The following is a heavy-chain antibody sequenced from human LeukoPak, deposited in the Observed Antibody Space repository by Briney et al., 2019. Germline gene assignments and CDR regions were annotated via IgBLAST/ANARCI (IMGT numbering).Heavy chain of an antibody. J-gene: IGHJ4*02. CDR1: GFSLSVSGVG. V-gene: IGHV2-5*02. CDR3: AHSDRYCSGGSCYPGSYFDY. D-gene: IGHD2-15*01. CDR2: IYWDDDT. Sequence: SGPTLVKPTQTLTLTCSFSGFSLSVSGVGVGWIRQPPGKALEWLAVIYWDDDTRYSPSLKNRLTITKDTSKNQVVLTMTNMDPVDTATYYCAHSDRYCSGGSCYPGSYFDYWGQGTLVTVSS.